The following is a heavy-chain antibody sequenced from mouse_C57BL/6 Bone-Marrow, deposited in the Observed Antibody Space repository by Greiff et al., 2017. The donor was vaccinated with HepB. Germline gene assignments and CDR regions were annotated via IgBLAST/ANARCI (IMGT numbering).Heavy chain of an antibody. CDR2: IYPGSGNT. Sequence: QVQLQQSGAELVRPGASVKLSCKASGYTFTDYYINWVKQRPGQGLEWIARIYPGSGNTYYNEKFKGKATLTAEKSSSTAYMQLSSLTSEDSAVYFCARISGYAWFAYWGQGTLVTVSA. D-gene: IGHD3-2*02. CDR1: GYTFTDYY. CDR3: ARISGYAWFAY. V-gene: IGHV1-76*01. J-gene: IGHJ3*01.